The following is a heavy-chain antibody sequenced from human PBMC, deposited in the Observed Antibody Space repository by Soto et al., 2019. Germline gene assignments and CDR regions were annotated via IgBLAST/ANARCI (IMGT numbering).Heavy chain of an antibody. CDR3: AKSWWGSYGSHIGAFDI. J-gene: IGHJ3*02. CDR2: ISWNSGSI. Sequence: EVQLVESGGGLVQPGRSLRLSCAASGFTFDDYAMHWVRQAPGKGLEWVSGISWNSGSIGYADSVKGRFTISRDNAKNSLYLQMNSLRAEDTALYYCAKSWWGSYGSHIGAFDIWGQGTMVTVSS. CDR1: GFTFDDYA. D-gene: IGHD5-18*01. V-gene: IGHV3-9*01.